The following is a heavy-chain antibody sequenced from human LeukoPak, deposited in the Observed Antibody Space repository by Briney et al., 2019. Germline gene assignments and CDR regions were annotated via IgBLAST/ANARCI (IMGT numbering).Heavy chain of an antibody. V-gene: IGHV4-59*01. CDR3: ARDTDYSTLDY. CDR1: GGSISGYY. J-gene: IGHJ4*02. Sequence: SETLSLTCTVSGGSISGYYWSWLRQPPGKGLEWIGYIYYSGSTNYNPSLRSRVTILVDTSKNQFSLKLSSVTAADTAVYYCARDTDYSTLDYWGQGTLVTVSS. CDR2: IYYSGST. D-gene: IGHD4/OR15-4a*01.